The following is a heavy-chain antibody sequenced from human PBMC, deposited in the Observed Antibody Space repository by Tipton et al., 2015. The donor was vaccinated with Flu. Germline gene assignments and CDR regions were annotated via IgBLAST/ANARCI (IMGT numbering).Heavy chain of an antibody. CDR2: VSSSGST. CDR3: TRGTIYYDSRGFEYYRFGP. J-gene: IGHJ5*02. D-gene: IGHD3-22*01. Sequence: TLSLTCTVSGGSIRNYYWSWLRQPAGKGLEWIGRVSSSGSTRYNPSLKGRATISLDMSRNQFSLKLISVTAADTAVYYCTRGTIYYDSRGFEYYRFGPWGEGSLVSVPS. V-gene: IGHV4-4*07. CDR1: GGSIRNYY.